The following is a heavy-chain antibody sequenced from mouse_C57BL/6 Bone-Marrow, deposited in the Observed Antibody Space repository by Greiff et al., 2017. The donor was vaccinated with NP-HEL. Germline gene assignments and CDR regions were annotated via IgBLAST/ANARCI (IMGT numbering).Heavy chain of an antibody. CDR1: GYAFSSSW. V-gene: IGHV1-82*01. J-gene: IGHJ2*01. D-gene: IGHD2-14*01. CDR3: AYEGYYFDY. Sequence: VQLQQSGPELVKPGASVKISCKASGYAFSSSWMNWVKQRPGKGLEWIGRLYPGDGDTNYNGKFKGKATLTADKSSSTAYMQLSSLTSEDSAVYFCAYEGYYFDYWGQGTTLTVSS. CDR2: LYPGDGDT.